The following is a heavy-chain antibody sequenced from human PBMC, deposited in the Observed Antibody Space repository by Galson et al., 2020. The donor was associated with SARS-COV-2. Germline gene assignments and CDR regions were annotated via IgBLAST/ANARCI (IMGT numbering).Heavy chain of an antibody. CDR2: ISGSGGST. Sequence: GGSLRLSCAASGFTFSSYAMSWVRQAPGKGLEWVSAISGSGGSTYYADSVKGRFTISRDNSKNTLYLQMNSLRAEDTAVYYCATPRDYCDSSGTFDYWVRGTLGTVAA. CDR3: ATPRDYCDSSGTFDY. D-gene: IGHD3-22*01. CDR1: GFTFSSYA. J-gene: IGHJ4*02. V-gene: IGHV3-23*01.